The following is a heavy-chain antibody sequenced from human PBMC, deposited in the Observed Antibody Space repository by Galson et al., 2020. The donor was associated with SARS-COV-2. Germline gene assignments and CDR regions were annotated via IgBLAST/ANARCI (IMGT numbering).Heavy chain of an antibody. D-gene: IGHD3-3*01. Sequence: ASVKVSCKASGYTFTSYGISWVRQAPGQGLEWMGWISAYNGNTNYAQKLQGRVTMTTDTSTSTAYMELRSLRSDDTAVYYCARWFGVVIIPHYYYYMDVWVKGTTVTVSS. V-gene: IGHV1-18*01. CDR2: ISAYNGNT. CDR3: ARWFGVVIIPHYYYYMDV. J-gene: IGHJ6*03. CDR1: GYTFTSYG.